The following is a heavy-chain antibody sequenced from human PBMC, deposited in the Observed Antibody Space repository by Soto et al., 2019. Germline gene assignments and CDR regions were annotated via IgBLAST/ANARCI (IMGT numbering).Heavy chain of an antibody. CDR3: ASLSTVYYFQH. D-gene: IGHD1-26*01. V-gene: IGHV4-39*01. Sequence: PSETLSLTCNVSGGSISSTSPYWGWVRQPPGKGLEWIGTIYYSGSTNYNPSLKSRVTISVDTSKSQFSLKLRSVTAADTALYYCASLSTVYYFQHWSQGTLVTVSS. CDR2: IYYSGST. CDR1: GGSISSTSPY. J-gene: IGHJ4*02.